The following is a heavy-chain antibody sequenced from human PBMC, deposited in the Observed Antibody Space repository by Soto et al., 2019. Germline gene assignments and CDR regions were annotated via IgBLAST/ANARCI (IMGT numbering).Heavy chain of an antibody. D-gene: IGHD3-22*01. CDR2: IIPIFGTA. J-gene: IGHJ6*02. CDR3: ARGFTMIVLRHYGMDV. Sequence: ASVKVSCKASGGTFSSYAISWVRQAPGQGLEWMGGIIPIFGTANYAQKFQGRVTITADESTSTAYMELSSLRSEDTAVYYCARGFTMIVLRHYGMDVWGQGTTVTVSS. V-gene: IGHV1-69*13. CDR1: GGTFSSYA.